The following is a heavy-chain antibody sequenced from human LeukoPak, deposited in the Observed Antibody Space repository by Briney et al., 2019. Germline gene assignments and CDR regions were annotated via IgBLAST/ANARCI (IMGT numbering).Heavy chain of an antibody. Sequence: GGSLRLSCAASGFTFSSYGMHWVRQAPGKGLEWVAVISYDGSNKYYADSVKGRFTISRDNSKNTLYLQMNSLRAEDTAVYYCATFRTVTTEELDYWGQGTLVTVSS. J-gene: IGHJ4*02. CDR1: GFTFSSYG. CDR3: ATFRTVTTEELDY. V-gene: IGHV3-30*03. D-gene: IGHD4-17*01. CDR2: ISYDGSNK.